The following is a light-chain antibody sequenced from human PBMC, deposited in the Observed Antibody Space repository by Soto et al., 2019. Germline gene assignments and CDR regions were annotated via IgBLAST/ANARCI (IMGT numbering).Light chain of an antibody. V-gene: IGKV1-27*01. CDR1: QGFSNY. CDR3: QKYNSAPRA. CDR2: AAS. Sequence: DSLITQSPSSVSASVGDRDTISCRASQGFSNYLAWYQQKPGKVPKLLIYAASTLQSGVPSRFSGSGSGTDFTLTISSLQPEDVATYYCQKYNSAPRAFGQGTKVEIK. J-gene: IGKJ1*01.